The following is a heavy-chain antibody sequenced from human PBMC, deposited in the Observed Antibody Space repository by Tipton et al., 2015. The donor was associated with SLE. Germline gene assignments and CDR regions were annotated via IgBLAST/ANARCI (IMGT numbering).Heavy chain of an antibody. D-gene: IGHD2-2*01. J-gene: IGHJ6*03. V-gene: IGHV4-59*11. CDR3: ARVPAVYYYYMDV. Sequence: TLSLTCNVSGGSISNLYWSWIRQPPGKGLEWIGYIYYSGSTNYNPSLKSRVTISVDTSKNQFSLKLSSVTAADTAVYYCARVPAVYYYYMDVWGKGTTVTVSS. CDR1: GGSISNLY. CDR2: IYYSGST.